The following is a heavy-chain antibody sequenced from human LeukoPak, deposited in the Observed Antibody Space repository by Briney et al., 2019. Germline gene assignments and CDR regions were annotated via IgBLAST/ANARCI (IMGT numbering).Heavy chain of an antibody. CDR3: ARRGSYYRRLYYFDY. CDR1: GGSFSGYY. V-gene: IGHV4-34*01. J-gene: IGHJ4*02. D-gene: IGHD1-26*01. CDR2: INHSGST. Sequence: SETLSLTCAVYGGSFSGYYWSWIRQPPGKGLEWIGEINHSGSTNYNPSLKSRVTISVDTSKNQFSLKLSSVTAADTAVYYCARRGSYYRRLYYFDYWGQGTLVTVSS.